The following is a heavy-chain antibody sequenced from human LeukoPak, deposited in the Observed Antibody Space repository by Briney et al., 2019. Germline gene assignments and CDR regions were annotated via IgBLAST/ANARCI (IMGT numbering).Heavy chain of an antibody. Sequence: GASVKVSCKASGYTFTTYAMNWVRQAPGQGLEWMGGIIPIFGTANYAQKFQGRVTITTDESTSTAYMELSSLRSEDTAVYYCARELANHDAFDIWGQGTMVTVSS. V-gene: IGHV1-69*05. CDR2: IIPIFGTA. CDR1: GYTFTTYA. CDR3: ARELANHDAFDI. J-gene: IGHJ3*02. D-gene: IGHD1-1*01.